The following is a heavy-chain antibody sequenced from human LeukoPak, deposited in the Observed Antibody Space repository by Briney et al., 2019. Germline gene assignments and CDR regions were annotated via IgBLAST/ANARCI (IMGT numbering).Heavy chain of an antibody. J-gene: IGHJ4*02. CDR3: AKAQTKSRSVGGMGY. Sequence: GGSLRLSCAASGFTFSSYAMSWVRQAPGKGLEWVSGISGSGGSTYYADSVKGRFTISRDNSKNTLYLQMSSLRADDTAVYYCAKAQTKSRSVGGMGYWGQGTLVTVSS. CDR1: GFTFSSYA. V-gene: IGHV3-23*01. CDR2: ISGSGGST. D-gene: IGHD3-16*01.